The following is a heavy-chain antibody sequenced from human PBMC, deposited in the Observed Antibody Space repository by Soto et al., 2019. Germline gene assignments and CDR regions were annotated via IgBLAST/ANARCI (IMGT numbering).Heavy chain of an antibody. J-gene: IGHJ4*02. CDR1: GFTFSNYG. Sequence: QVQLVESGGGVVQPGTSLRLSCAASGFTFSNYGLHWVRQAPGKGLEWVAVISYDGSVQYYADSVKARFTISRDNSKNTFYLQRNSLRPEDSATYYCVRDLNWNYICDHWGQGTLVTVSS. CDR3: VRDLNWNYICDH. D-gene: IGHD1-7*01. V-gene: IGHV3-30-3*01. CDR2: ISYDGSVQ.